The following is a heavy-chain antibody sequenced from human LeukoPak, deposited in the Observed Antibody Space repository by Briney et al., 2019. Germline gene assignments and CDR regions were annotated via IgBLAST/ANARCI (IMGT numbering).Heavy chain of an antibody. D-gene: IGHD2-8*02. V-gene: IGHV4-4*09. CDR2: IYTSGST. J-gene: IGHJ4*02. Sequence: SETLSLTCTVSDDSISNYYWSWIRQPPGKGLEWIGYIYTSGSTNYNPSLKSRVTISVDTSKNQSSLKLSSVTAADTAVYYCARHLTGSSVCIEYWGQGTLVTVSS. CDR3: ARHLTGSSVCIEY. CDR1: DDSISNYY.